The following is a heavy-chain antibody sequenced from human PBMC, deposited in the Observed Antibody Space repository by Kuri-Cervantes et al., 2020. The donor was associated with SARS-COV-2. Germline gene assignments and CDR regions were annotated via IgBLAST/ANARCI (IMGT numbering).Heavy chain of an antibody. CDR3: ARDRVGVHDY. CDR1: GFTLSSYA. D-gene: IGHD2-21*01. J-gene: IGHJ4*02. Sequence: GESLKISCAASGFTLSSYAIHWVRQAPGKGLEWVAIISYDGSNTYYADSVKGRFTISRDNSKNTLYLQMNSLRTEDTAIYYCARDRVGVHDYWGQGTLVTVSS. V-gene: IGHV3-30-3*01. CDR2: ISYDGSNT.